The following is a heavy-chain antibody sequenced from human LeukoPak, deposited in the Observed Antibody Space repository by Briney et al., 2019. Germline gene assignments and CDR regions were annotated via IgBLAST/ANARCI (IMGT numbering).Heavy chain of an antibody. CDR2: IWYDGSNK. J-gene: IGHJ4*02. D-gene: IGHD6-19*01. CDR1: GFTFSSYG. CDR3: ARCYSSGWYQYYFDY. V-gene: IGHV3-33*01. Sequence: GGSLRLSCAASGFTFSSYGMHWVRQAPGRGPEWVAVIWYDGSNKYYADSVKGRFTISRDNSKNTLYLQMNSLRAEDTAVYYCARCYSSGWYQYYFDYWGQGTLVTVSS.